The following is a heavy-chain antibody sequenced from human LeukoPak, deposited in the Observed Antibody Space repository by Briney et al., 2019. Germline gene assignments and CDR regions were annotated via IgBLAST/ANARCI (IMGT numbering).Heavy chain of an antibody. CDR2: IYYSGST. D-gene: IGHD3-3*01. J-gene: IGHJ5*02. Sequence: SQTLSLTCAVSGGSISSYYWSWIRQPPGKGLEWIGYIYYSGSTNYNPSLKSRVTISVDTSKNQFSLKLGSVTAADTAVYYCARSGGAIFGVVTNFDPWGQGTLVTVSS. CDR1: GGSISSYY. V-gene: IGHV4-59*01. CDR3: ARSGGAIFGVVTNFDP.